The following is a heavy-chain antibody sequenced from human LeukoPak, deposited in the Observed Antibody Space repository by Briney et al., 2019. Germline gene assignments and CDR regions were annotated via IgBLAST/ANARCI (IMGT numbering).Heavy chain of an antibody. CDR1: GFSVSTKY. CDR3: ARDGAAGASGAWD. Sequence: GGSLRLSCAASGFSVSTKYMSWVRQAPGKGLEWISLIYSGGNTYYAGSVKGRFTISRDNSKNTLYLQMNNVRAEDTAVYYCARDGAAGASGAWDWGQGTLVTVSS. CDR2: IYSGGNT. V-gene: IGHV3-53*01. J-gene: IGHJ4*02. D-gene: IGHD6-13*01.